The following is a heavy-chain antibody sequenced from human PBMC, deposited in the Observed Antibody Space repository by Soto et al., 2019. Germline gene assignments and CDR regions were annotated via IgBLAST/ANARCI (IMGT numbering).Heavy chain of an antibody. J-gene: IGHJ4*02. V-gene: IGHV3-30*03. CDR2: ISYDGNNK. CDR3: VKFVSAFSPPCTTLLVHFVS. CDR1: VLSSRNFLAYD. Sequence: GWSLRLSSAVSVLSSRNFLAYDMHCVRQTPGKGLEWVAVISYDGNNKYYSESVKGRFTISRDNSKDTLYLQMSSLSVEDTDVDFFVKFVSAFSPPCTTLLVHFVSWCQGT. D-gene: IGHD2-8*01.